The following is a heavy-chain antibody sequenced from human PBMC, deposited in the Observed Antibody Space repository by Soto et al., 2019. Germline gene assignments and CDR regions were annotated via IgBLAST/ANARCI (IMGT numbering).Heavy chain of an antibody. Sequence: EVRLSESGGGLVQPGESLRLSCAASGFNFSIYSMIWVRQAPGKGLEWVSGISATTGNTYYTNSAKGRFTISRDNFENTLFMQMHTLRAEDTDLYYCSIDSDGGYWGQGTMVTVS. CDR2: ISATTGNT. J-gene: IGHJ4*02. CDR1: GFNFSIYS. V-gene: IGHV3-23*01. D-gene: IGHD2-15*01. CDR3: SIDSDGGY.